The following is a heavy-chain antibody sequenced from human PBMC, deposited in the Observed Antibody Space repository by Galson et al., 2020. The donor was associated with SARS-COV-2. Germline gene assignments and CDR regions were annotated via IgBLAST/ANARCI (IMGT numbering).Heavy chain of an antibody. CDR2: IYYSGST. Sequence: SETLSLTCTVSGDSVNSGSYYWSWIRQPPGNGLEWIGYIYYSGSTDYNPSLKGRVTISLDTSKNEFSLNLNSITAADTDVYYCARETYNTCLDYWGQGALVTVSS. CDR1: GDSVNSGSYY. V-gene: IGHV4-61*01. D-gene: IGHD1-1*01. CDR3: ARETYNTCLDY. J-gene: IGHJ4*02.